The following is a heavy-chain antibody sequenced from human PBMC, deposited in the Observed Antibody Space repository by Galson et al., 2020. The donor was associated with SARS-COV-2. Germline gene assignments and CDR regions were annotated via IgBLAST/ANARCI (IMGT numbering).Heavy chain of an antibody. CDR2: IYHSGST. V-gene: IGHV4-4*02. CDR3: ARGALLPYYYYYCMDV. D-gene: IGHD2-21*01. CDR1: GGSISSSNW. J-gene: IGHJ6*03. Sequence: SETLSLTCAVSGGSISSSNWWSWVRQPPGKGLEWIGEIYHSGSTNYNPSLKSRVTISVDKSKNQFSLKLSSVTAADTAVYYCARGALLPYYYYYCMDVWGKWTTVTVSS.